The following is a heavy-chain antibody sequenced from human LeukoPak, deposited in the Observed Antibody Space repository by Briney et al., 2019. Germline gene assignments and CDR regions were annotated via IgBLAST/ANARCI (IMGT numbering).Heavy chain of an antibody. V-gene: IGHV3-74*01. CDR1: GFTFSSYW. J-gene: IGHJ4*02. D-gene: IGHD1-26*01. Sequence: GGSLRLSCAASGFTFSSYWMHWVRQAPGKGLVWVSRINSDGSSTSYADSVKGRFTISRDNSKNTLYLQMNTLRGDDTAVYYCARANRGAFDQWGQGTLVTVSS. CDR3: ARANRGAFDQ. CDR2: INSDGSST.